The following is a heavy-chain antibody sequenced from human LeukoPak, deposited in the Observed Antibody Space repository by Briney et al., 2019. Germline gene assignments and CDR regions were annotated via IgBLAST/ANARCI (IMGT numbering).Heavy chain of an antibody. CDR3: ARGPTLFGFLEWFLDY. J-gene: IGHJ4*02. CDR2: INHSGST. D-gene: IGHD3-3*01. CDR1: GGSFSGYY. V-gene: IGHV4-34*01. Sequence: SETLSLTCAVYGGSFSGYYWSWIRQPPGKGLEWIGEINHSGSTNYNPSLKSRVTISVDTSKNQFSLKLSSVTAADTAVYYCARGPTLFGFLEWFLDYWGQGTLVTVSS.